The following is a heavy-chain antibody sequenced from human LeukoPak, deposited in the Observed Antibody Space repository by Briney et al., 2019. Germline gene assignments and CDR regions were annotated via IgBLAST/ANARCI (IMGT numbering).Heavy chain of an antibody. D-gene: IGHD3-9*01. CDR1: GFTFSNFA. Sequence: GGSLRLSCSASGFTFSNFAMSWVRQAPGKGLEWVSAVSSDGINTYYTDSLKGRFTISRDNSKNTVFLQMNSLRAEDTAVYYCANTRYRGHFDYWGQGTLVTVSS. CDR3: ANTRYRGHFDY. V-gene: IGHV3-23*01. J-gene: IGHJ4*02. CDR2: VSSDGINT.